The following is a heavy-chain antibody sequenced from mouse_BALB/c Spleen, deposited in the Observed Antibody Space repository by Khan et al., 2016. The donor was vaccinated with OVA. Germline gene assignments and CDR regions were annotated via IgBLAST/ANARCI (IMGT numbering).Heavy chain of an antibody. CDR3: ERAACRYAFAY. D-gene: IGHD2-14*01. CDR2: MIYSGDT. CDR1: GYSITSGY. J-gene: IGHJ3*01. V-gene: IGHV3-8*02. Sequence: EVQLQESGPSLVKPSQTLSLTCSVSGYSITSGYWTWIRQSPGNKLEYMGYMIYSGDTYYNPSLKSRISTTPHTSKNQYYLQLNSMTTEDKATSYCERAACRYAFAYWGQGTLVTVSA.